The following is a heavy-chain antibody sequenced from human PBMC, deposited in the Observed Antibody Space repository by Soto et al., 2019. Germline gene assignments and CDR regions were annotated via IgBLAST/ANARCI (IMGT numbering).Heavy chain of an antibody. J-gene: IGHJ4*02. V-gene: IGHV1-18*01. CDR3: ARGRYGDY. D-gene: IGHD1-1*01. CDR2: ISAHNGNT. CDR1: GYAFTTYG. Sequence: QVHLVRSGAEVKKPGASVKVSCKGSGYAFTTYGITWVRLAPGQGLEWMGWISAHNGNTNYAQKLQGRVTVTRDTSTSTAYMELRSLRSDDTAVYYCARGRYGDYWGQGALVTVSS.